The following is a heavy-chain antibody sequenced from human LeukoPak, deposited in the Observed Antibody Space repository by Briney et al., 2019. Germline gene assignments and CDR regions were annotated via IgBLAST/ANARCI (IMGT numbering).Heavy chain of an antibody. CDR3: ARGHLWGLTSFDY. Sequence: PSETLSLTCTVSDDFIRRESWTWIRQPPGKGLEYIGYISYSGTTDYKPSLESRVTISRGPSKNQFSLSLTSVTAADTAVYYCARGHLWGLTSFDYWGQGTLVTVSS. V-gene: IGHV4-59*12. J-gene: IGHJ4*02. CDR1: DDFIRRES. CDR2: ISYSGTT. D-gene: IGHD3-16*01.